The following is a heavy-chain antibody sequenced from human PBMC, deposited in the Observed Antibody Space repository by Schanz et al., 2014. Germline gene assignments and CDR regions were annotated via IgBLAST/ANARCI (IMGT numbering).Heavy chain of an antibody. D-gene: IGHD3-9*01. CDR1: RSTFSSYT. CDR3: ARVQDDILTGSEYYYGMDV. CDR2: ISGSNGNT. Sequence: QVQLVQSGAEVKKPGSSVKVSCKASRSTFSSYTISWVRQAPGQGLEWLGWISGSNGNTNYIQKLQGRVTMTTDTSTSTAYMELRSLRSDDTAVYYCARVQDDILTGSEYYYGMDVWGQGTTVTVSS. J-gene: IGHJ6*02. V-gene: IGHV1-18*01.